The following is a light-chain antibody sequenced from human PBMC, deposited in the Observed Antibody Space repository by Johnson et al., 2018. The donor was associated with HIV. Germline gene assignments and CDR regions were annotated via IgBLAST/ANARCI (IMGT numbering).Light chain of an antibody. CDR2: DNN. J-gene: IGLJ1*01. V-gene: IGLV1-51*01. Sequence: QSILTQPPSVSAAPGQKVTISCSGSSSNIGNNYVSWYQQLPGTAPKLLIYDNNKRPSGIPDRFSASKSDTSATLGITGLQTGDEANYYCGTWDGGLSIYVFGTGTEVTAL. CDR1: SSNIGNNY. CDR3: GTWDGGLSIYV.